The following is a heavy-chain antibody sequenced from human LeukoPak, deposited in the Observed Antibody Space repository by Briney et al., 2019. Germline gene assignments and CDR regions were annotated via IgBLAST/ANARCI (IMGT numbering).Heavy chain of an antibody. V-gene: IGHV1-8*01. CDR2: MNPNSGNT. J-gene: IGHJ6*03. Sequence: GASVKVSCKASGYTFTSYDINWVRQATGQGLEWMGWMNPNSGNTGYAQKFQGRVTMTRNTSISTANMELSSLRSEDTAVYYCARREQQLISWGYYYYYMDVWGKGTTVTVSS. D-gene: IGHD6-13*01. CDR3: ARREQQLISWGYYYYYMDV. CDR1: GYTFTSYD.